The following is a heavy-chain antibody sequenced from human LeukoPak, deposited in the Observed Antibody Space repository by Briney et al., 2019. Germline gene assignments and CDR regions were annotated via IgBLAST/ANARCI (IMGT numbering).Heavy chain of an antibody. CDR2: IYYSGST. V-gene: IGHV4-59*01. Sequence: TASETLSLTCTVSGGSISSYYWSWIRQAPGKGLEWIGYIYYSGSTNYNPSLKSRVTISVDTSKNQFSLKLSSVTAADTAVYYCARWVVIATHDAFDIWGQGTMVTVSS. CDR1: GGSISSYY. J-gene: IGHJ3*02. CDR3: ARWVVIATHDAFDI. D-gene: IGHD2-21*01.